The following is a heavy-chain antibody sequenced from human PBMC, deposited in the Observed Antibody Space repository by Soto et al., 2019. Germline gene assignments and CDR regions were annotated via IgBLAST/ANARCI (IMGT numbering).Heavy chain of an antibody. J-gene: IGHJ6*02. Sequence: GGSLRLSCSASGFTFSDENMSWVRQVPGKGLEWVSGISGGGSYVFYADSVQGRFSISRDNPKNSLFLEMNSLRVEDTAVYYCARDSDCHSTSCFFPPHVWGQGTTVTVSS. CDR1: GFTFSDEN. CDR3: ARDSDCHSTSCFFPPHV. CDR2: ISGGGSYV. D-gene: IGHD2-2*01. V-gene: IGHV3-21*06.